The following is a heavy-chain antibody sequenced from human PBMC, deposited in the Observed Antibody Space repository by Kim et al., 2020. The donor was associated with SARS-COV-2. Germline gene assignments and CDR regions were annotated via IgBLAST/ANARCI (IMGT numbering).Heavy chain of an antibody. Sequence: SETLSLTCTVSGGSISSSSYYWGWIRQPPGKGLEWIGSIYYSGSTYYNPSLKSRVTISVDTSKNQFSLKLSSVTAADTAVYYCARHGIPVNGKADYDFWSGEYYYGMDVWGQGTTVTVSS. CDR3: ARHGIPVNGKADYDFWSGEYYYGMDV. D-gene: IGHD3-3*01. V-gene: IGHV4-39*01. CDR2: IYYSGST. CDR1: GGSISSSSYY. J-gene: IGHJ6*02.